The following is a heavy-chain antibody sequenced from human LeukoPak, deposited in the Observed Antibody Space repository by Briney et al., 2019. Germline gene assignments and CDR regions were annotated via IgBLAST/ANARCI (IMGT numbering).Heavy chain of an antibody. CDR1: GFTFSSYG. CDR2: IRYDGSNK. Sequence: PGGSLRLSCAASGFTFSSYGMHWVRQAPGEGLEWVAFIRYDGSNKYYAGSVRGRFTISRDNSKNTLYLQMNSLRAEDTAVYYCAKVPISVWGQGTLVTVSS. J-gene: IGHJ4*02. CDR3: AKVPISV. D-gene: IGHD3-3*01. V-gene: IGHV3-30*02.